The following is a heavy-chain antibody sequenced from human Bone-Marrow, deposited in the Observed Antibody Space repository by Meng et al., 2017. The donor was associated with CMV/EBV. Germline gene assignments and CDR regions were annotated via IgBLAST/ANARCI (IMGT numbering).Heavy chain of an antibody. CDR1: GYTFTSYD. CDR2: MNPNSGNT. V-gene: IGHV1-8*03. J-gene: IGHJ4*02. CDR3: ARAADYCSSTSCYRGGDY. D-gene: IGHD2-2*02. Sequence: ASVKVSCKASGYTFTSYDINWVRQATGQGLEWMGWMNPNSGNTDYAQKFQGRVTITRNTSISTAYMELSSLRSEDTAVYYCARAADYCSSTSCYRGGDYWGQGTLVTVPQ.